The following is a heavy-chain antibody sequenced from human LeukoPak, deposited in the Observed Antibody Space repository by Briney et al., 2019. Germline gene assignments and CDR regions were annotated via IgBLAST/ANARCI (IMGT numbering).Heavy chain of an antibody. CDR1: GYTFTGYN. Sequence: ASVKVSCKASGYTFTGYNMHWGPQAPGQGLEWMGWINPNSGGTNYAQKFQGRVTMTRDTSISTAYMELSRLRSDDTAVYYCERGRVGSSSNLDYWGPGTLVTVSS. J-gene: IGHJ4*02. CDR2: INPNSGGT. V-gene: IGHV1-2*02. CDR3: ERGRVGSSSNLDY. D-gene: IGHD6-13*01.